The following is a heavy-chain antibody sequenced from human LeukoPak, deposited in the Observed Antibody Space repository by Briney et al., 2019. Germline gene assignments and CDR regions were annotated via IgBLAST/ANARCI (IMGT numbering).Heavy chain of an antibody. J-gene: IGHJ4*02. Sequence: SETLSLTCTVSGGSISSGSYYWSWIRQPAGKGLEWIGRIYTSGSTYYNPSLKSRVTISVDTSKNQFSLRLSSVTAADMTTYYCAHSNDYGGPFDFWGQGTLVTVSS. V-gene: IGHV4-61*02. CDR1: GGSISSGSYY. CDR2: IYTSGST. D-gene: IGHD4-23*01. CDR3: AHSNDYGGPFDF.